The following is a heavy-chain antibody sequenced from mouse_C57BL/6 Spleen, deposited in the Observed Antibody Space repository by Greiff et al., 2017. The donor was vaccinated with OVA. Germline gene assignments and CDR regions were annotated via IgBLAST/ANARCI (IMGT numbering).Heavy chain of an antibody. CDR2: IYPSDSET. V-gene: IGHV1-61*01. CDR3: ARGGSNFDY. CDR1: GYTFTSYW. D-gene: IGHD5-1*01. Sequence: VQLQQPGAELVRPGSSVKLSCKASGYTFTSYWMDWVKQRPGQGLEWIGNIYPSDSETHYNQKFKDKATLTVDKSSSTAYMQLSSLTSEDSAFYYCARGGSNFDYWGQGTTLTVSS. J-gene: IGHJ2*01.